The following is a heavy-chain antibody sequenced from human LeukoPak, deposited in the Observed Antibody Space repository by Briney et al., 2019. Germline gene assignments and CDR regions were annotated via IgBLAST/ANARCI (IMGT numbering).Heavy chain of an antibody. D-gene: IGHD2-15*01. CDR3: ARVTADVTHPFDP. CDR1: GFTFSDYF. J-gene: IGHJ5*02. V-gene: IGHV1-46*01. Sequence: PGGSLRLSCAASGFTFSDYFMHWVRQAPGQGLEWMGIINPSGGSTSYAQKFQGRVTMTRDMSTSTVYMELSSLRSEDTAVYYCARVTADVTHPFDPWGQGTLVTVSS. CDR2: INPSGGST.